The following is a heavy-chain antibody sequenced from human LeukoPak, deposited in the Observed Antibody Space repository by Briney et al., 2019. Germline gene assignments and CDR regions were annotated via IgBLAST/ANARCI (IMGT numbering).Heavy chain of an antibody. CDR3: AKSSLRGHSLWYFDL. J-gene: IGHJ2*01. Sequence: GGSLRLSCAASGFTFSSSVIRWVRQAPGKGLEWVSSITGSGGSTYYADSVKGRFTISRHNSKNTLYLQMNKLRVEDTAVYYCAKSSLRGHSLWYFDLWGRGTPVTVSS. V-gene: IGHV3-23*01. CDR2: ITGSGGST. D-gene: IGHD3-10*01. CDR1: GFTFSSSV.